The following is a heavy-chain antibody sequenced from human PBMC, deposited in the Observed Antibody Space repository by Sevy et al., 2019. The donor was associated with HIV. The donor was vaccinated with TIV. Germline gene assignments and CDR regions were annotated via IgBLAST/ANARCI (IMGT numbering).Heavy chain of an antibody. CDR3: ARDRGSSGWYDY. V-gene: IGHV3-30*04. Sequence: GGSLRLSYAASGFTFSSYAMHWVRQAPGKGLEWVAVISYDGSNKYYADSVKGRFTISRDNSKNTLYLQMNSLRAEDTAVYYCARDRGSSGWYDYWGQGTLVTVSS. CDR1: GFTFSSYA. J-gene: IGHJ4*02. D-gene: IGHD6-19*01. CDR2: ISYDGSNK.